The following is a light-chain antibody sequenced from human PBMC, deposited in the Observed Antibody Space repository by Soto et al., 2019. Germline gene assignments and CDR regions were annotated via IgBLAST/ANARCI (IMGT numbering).Light chain of an antibody. CDR2: DVT. CDR1: SSDVGRYDY. J-gene: IGLJ1*01. V-gene: IGLV2-11*01. Sequence: QSALTQPRSVSASPGQSVTISCTGTSSDVGRYDYVSWYQQHPGKAHKLIVYDVTERPSGVPDRFSGSKSGNTASLTISGLQAEDEADYSCCSFAGSYSYVFGTGTKVTVL. CDR3: CSFAGSYSYV.